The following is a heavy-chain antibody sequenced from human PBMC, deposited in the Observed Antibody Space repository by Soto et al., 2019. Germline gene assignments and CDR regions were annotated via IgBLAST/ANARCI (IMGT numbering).Heavy chain of an antibody. Sequence: SETLSLTCPVSGGSLSSGGYYWSWIRQHPGKGLEWIGYIYYSGSTYYNPSLKSRVTIPVDTSKNQFSLKLSSVTAADTAVYYCARDTMRNYYYYYYGMDVWGQGTTVTVSS. D-gene: IGHD3-10*01. V-gene: IGHV4-31*03. J-gene: IGHJ6*02. CDR3: ARDTMRNYYYYYYGMDV. CDR1: GGSLSSGGYY. CDR2: IYYSGST.